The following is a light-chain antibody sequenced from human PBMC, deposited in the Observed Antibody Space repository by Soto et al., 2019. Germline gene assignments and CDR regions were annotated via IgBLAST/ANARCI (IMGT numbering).Light chain of an antibody. J-gene: IGKJ4*01. V-gene: IGKV1-39*01. CDR3: QQSYTTPLT. CDR1: QRINTY. CDR2: AGH. Sequence: DIRMIRHPSSLSASVGDRVTITCRASQRINTYLKWYQVKSGIAPKLLIYAGHRLQSGGPSRFSASGSGTDFTLTINNVQPEDFATYFCQQSYTTPLTFGGGTKVDIK.